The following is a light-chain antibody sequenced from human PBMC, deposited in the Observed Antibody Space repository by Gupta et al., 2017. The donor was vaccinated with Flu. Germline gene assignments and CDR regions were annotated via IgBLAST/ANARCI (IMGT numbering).Light chain of an antibody. V-gene: IGKV1D-16*01. CDR1: QDISRW. CDR2: GAS. J-gene: IGKJ2*03. Sequence: DIQMTQPPSSLSASVGDRVTITCRASQDISRWLAWYQQKPGKAPKSLIYGASSLESGVPSRFSGSGSGTDFTLTISGLRPEDFATYYCQHYNSYPYSFGQGTKLEIK. CDR3: QHYNSYPYS.